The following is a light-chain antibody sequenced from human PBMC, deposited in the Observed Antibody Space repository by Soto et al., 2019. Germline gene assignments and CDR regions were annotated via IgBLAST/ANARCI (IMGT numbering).Light chain of an antibody. CDR2: DAS. Sequence: EIVLTQSPATLSLSPGERATLSCRASQSISSYLAWFQQKPGQAPRLLIYDASSRANGIPARFSGSGSGTDFTLTISSVESEDSAAYYCQQRYNRYTFGQGTKLESK. CDR1: QSISSY. CDR3: QQRYNRYT. J-gene: IGKJ2*01. V-gene: IGKV3-11*01.